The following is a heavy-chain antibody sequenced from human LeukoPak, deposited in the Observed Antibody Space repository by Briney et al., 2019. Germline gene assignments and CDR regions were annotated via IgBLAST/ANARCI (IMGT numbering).Heavy chain of an antibody. CDR3: ARLYDSSGYGAFDI. V-gene: IGHV3-66*02. CDR2: LYGGGST. CDR1: GFTVSSNY. D-gene: IGHD3-22*01. J-gene: IGHJ3*02. Sequence: GGSLRLSCAASGFTVSSNYMGWVRQAQGKGLEWVSVLYGGGSTYYPVSVKGRFTISRDNSQNTLYLQMDSLRAEDTAVYYCARLYDSSGYGAFDIWGQGTMVTVSS.